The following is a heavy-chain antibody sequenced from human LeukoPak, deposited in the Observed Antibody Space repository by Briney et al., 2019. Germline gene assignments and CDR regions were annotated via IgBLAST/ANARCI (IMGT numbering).Heavy chain of an antibody. J-gene: IGHJ4*02. Sequence: SQTLSLTCTVSGGSISSGDYYWSWIRQPPGKGLEWIGDIYYIWSIYYNPSLKSRVTISVDTSKNQYSLKLNSVTAADTAVYYCARADYYGSGSYYVFDYWGQGTLVTVSS. CDR3: ARADYYGSGSYYVFDY. V-gene: IGHV4-30-4*01. CDR1: GGSISSGDYY. D-gene: IGHD3-10*01. CDR2: IYYIWSI.